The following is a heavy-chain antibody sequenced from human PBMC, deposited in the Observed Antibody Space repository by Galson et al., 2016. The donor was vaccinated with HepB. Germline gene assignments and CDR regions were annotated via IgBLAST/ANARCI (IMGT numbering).Heavy chain of an antibody. V-gene: IGHV3-23*01. Sequence: SLRLSCAASGFTFGRYAMSWVRQAPGKVLEWVSAISGDGGSTYYAGSVQGRFTSSRDRSTNTMYLQMNSLRTDDTAVYYCARFTQEWLDRVYYFDYWGQGTLGTVSS. CDR3: ARFTQEWLDRVYYFDY. CDR2: ISGDGGST. J-gene: IGHJ4*02. D-gene: IGHD6-19*01. CDR1: GFTFGRYA.